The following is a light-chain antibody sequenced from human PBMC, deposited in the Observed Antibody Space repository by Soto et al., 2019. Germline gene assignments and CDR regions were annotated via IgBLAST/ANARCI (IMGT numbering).Light chain of an antibody. Sequence: DIVMTQSPDSLAVSLGETATINCRASQSVLYSPSVSYSYNKKNYLGWYQQKPGQPPKLLIYWASTRAFGVPARFSGSGSGKDFPPPISTRQAEDAVFYYFQKYYSPPRTFGQGTKVK. CDR2: WAS. J-gene: IGKJ1*01. CDR1: QSVLYSPSVSYSYNKKNY. CDR3: QKYYSPPRT. V-gene: IGKV4-1*01.